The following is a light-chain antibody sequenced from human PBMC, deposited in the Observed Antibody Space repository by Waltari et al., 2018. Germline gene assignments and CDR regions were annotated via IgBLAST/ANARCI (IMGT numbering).Light chain of an antibody. J-gene: IGKJ1*01. CDR2: GAS. Sequence: EIVLTQSPGTLSLSPGERATLSCRASQSVSRTLAWYQQKPGQARKLLIYGASIRATGIPDRFTGSGSGTDFSLTISSLEPEDFAIYFCQHYVRLPATFGQGTKVEIK. CDR1: QSVSRT. V-gene: IGKV3-20*01. CDR3: QHYVRLPAT.